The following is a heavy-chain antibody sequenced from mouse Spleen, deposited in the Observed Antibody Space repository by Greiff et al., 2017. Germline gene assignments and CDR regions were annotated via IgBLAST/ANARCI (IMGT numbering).Heavy chain of an antibody. CDR2: ISSGGSYT. D-gene: IGHD4-1*01. J-gene: IGHJ3*01. Sequence: EVHLVESGGDLVKPGGSRKLSCAASGFTFSSYGLSWVRQTPDKRLEWVATISSGGSYTYYPASVKGRFTISRDNAKNTLYLQMSSLKSEDTAMYYCARQELTGSWFAYWGQGTLVTVSA. CDR3: ARQELTGSWFAY. V-gene: IGHV5-6*01. CDR1: GFTFSSYG.